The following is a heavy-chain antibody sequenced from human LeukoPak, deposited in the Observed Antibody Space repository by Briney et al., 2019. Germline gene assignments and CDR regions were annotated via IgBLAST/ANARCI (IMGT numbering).Heavy chain of an antibody. J-gene: IGHJ6*02. CDR2: IYSSGST. D-gene: IGHD1-1*01. Sequence: PSETLSLTCTVSGGSVSGYYWTWIRQPAGTGLEWIGRIYSSGSTNYNPSLKSRVTMSVDTSKNQFSLKLTSVTAADTAVYYCARPLGQGNEYGMDVWGQGTTVTVSS. CDR3: ARPLGQGNEYGMDV. V-gene: IGHV4-4*07. CDR1: GGSVSGYY.